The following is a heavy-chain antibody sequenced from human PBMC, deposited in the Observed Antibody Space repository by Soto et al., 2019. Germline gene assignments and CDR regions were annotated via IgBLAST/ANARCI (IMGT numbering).Heavy chain of an antibody. D-gene: IGHD3-22*01. CDR3: AKERYYDSSGYSAEYFQH. CDR2: ISGSGGST. V-gene: IGHV3-23*01. Sequence: GGSLRLSCAASGSTFSSYAMSWVRQAPGKGLEWVSAISGSGGSTYYADSVKGRFTISRDNSKNTLYLQMNSLRAEDTAVYYCAKERYYDSSGYSAEYFQHWGQGTLVTVSS. CDR1: GSTFSSYA. J-gene: IGHJ1*01.